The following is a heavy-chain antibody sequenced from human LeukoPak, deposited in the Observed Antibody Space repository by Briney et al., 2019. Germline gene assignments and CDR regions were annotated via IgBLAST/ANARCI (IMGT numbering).Heavy chain of an antibody. D-gene: IGHD3-16*01. CDR1: GFTFSSYA. Sequence: GGSLRLSCAASGFTFSSYAMHWVRQAPGKGLEWVAVISYDGSNKYYADSVKGRFTISRDNSKNTLYLQMNSLRAEDTAVYYCAREATWGKGYFDYWGQGTLVTVSS. J-gene: IGHJ4*02. CDR3: AREATWGKGYFDY. V-gene: IGHV3-30-3*01. CDR2: ISYDGSNK.